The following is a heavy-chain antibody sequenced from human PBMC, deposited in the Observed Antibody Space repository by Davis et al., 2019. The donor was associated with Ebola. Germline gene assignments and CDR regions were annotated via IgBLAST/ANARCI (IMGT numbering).Heavy chain of an antibody. J-gene: IGHJ1*01. CDR2: ISPADSDT. V-gene: IGHV5-51*01. CDR1: GYSFTSYW. D-gene: IGHD3-16*02. CDR3: ARVLGELSYTEYFQH. Sequence: GESPKTPCHGPGYSFTSYWIGWVRQLPGKGLEWMGLISPADSDTKYSPSFQGQVTISADKSISTAYLQWSSLKASDTAMYYCARVLGELSYTEYFQHWGQGTLVTVSS.